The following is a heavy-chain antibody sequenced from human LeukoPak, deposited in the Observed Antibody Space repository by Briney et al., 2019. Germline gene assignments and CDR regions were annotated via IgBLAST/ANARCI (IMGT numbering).Heavy chain of an antibody. V-gene: IGHV3-72*01. J-gene: IGHJ4*02. D-gene: IGHD1-14*01. CDR1: GFTFSGHY. Sequence: RGSLRLSCVASGFTFSGHYMDWVRQAPGRGLEWVGGIRNKGSSYTTEYAAAGIGRFTSSRDDSKSSLYLQINSLQTEATADYYCVRAGLRTTPFDFDYWGQGAMVIVSS. CDR2: IRNKGSSYTT. CDR3: VRAGLRTTPFDFDY.